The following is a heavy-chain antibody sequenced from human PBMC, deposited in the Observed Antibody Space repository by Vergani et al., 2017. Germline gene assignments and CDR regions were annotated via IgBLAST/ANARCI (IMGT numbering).Heavy chain of an antibody. CDR1: GYTFTSYG. Sequence: QVQLVQSGAEVKKPGASVKVSCKASGYTFTSYGISWVRQAPGQGLEWMGWISAYNGNTNYAQKLQGRVTMTTDTSTSTAYMELRSLRSGDTAVYYCARDASTYYYDSSGYYRQTYFDYWGQGTLVTVSS. V-gene: IGHV1-18*04. D-gene: IGHD3-22*01. CDR2: ISAYNGNT. J-gene: IGHJ4*02. CDR3: ARDASTYYYDSSGYYRQTYFDY.